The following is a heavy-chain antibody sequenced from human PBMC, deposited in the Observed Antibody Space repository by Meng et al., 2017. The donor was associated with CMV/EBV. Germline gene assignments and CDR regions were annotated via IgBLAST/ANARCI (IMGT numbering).Heavy chain of an antibody. Sequence: SETLSLTCAVYGGSFSGYYWSWIRQPPGKGLEWIGEINHSGSTNYNPSLKSRVTISVDTYKNQFSLKLSSVTAADTAVYYCARVGWAAAPSGGVDYWGQGTLVTVSS. D-gene: IGHD2-2*01. V-gene: IGHV4-34*01. CDR2: INHSGST. CDR3: ARVGWAAAPSGGVDY. CDR1: GGSFSGYY. J-gene: IGHJ4*02.